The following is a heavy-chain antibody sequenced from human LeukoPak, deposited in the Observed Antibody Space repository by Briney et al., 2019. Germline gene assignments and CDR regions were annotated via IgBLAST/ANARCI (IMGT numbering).Heavy chain of an antibody. V-gene: IGHV4-61*01. CDR1: GGSVSSGSYY. CDR3: ARGYCSGGSCYSGPKDY. J-gene: IGHJ4*02. D-gene: IGHD2-15*01. CDR2: IYYSGST. Sequence: PSETLSLTCTVSGGSVSSGSYYWSWIRQPPGKGLEWIGYIYYSGSTNYNPSLKSRVTISVDTSKNQFSLKLSSVTAADTAVYYCARGYCSGGSCYSGPKDYWGQGTLVTVSS.